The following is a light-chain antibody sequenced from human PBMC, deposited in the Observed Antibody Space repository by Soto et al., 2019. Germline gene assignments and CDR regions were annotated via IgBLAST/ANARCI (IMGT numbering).Light chain of an antibody. CDR3: QQYNVTPLT. CDR2: WAS. J-gene: IGKJ3*01. Sequence: DIVMTQSPDSLAVSLGETATINCKSSRSVLYGYNRRHYVAWYQHKPGQPPKLLIHWASSRESWGPSRCRGSCAGTDITLTISILPDDDVVFYYYQQYNVTPLTFGRGTKVDIK. V-gene: IGKV4-1*01. CDR1: RSVLYGYNRRHY.